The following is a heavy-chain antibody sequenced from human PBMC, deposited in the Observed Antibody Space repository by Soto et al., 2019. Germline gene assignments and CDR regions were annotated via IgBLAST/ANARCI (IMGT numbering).Heavy chain of an antibody. CDR3: ATRPLLPGAP. CDR2: IYSSGST. Sequence: EVQLVESGGGLIQPGGPLRLSCAASGFTFSSNDMNWVRQAPGKGLEWVSLIYSSGSTSYADSVKGRFTISRDNSKNTLYLQMSSLRAEDTAVYYCATRPLLPGAPWGQGTMVTVSS. CDR1: GFTFSSND. D-gene: IGHD3-22*01. J-gene: IGHJ3*01. V-gene: IGHV3-53*01.